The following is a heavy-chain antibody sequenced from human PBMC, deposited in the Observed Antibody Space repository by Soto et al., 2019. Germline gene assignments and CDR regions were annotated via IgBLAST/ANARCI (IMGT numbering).Heavy chain of an antibody. CDR2: IYHSGYT. CDR1: GGSISSGGYS. V-gene: IGHV4-30-2*01. Sequence: QLQLQESGSGLVKPSQTLSLTCAVSGGSISSGGYSWIWIQQPPGKGLEWIGYIYHSGYTYYNPSLKSRVTMSVDRSKNQFSLKLSSVTAADTAVYYCARAHYGDYGYGMDVWGQGTTVTVSS. D-gene: IGHD4-17*01. CDR3: ARAHYGDYGYGMDV. J-gene: IGHJ6*02.